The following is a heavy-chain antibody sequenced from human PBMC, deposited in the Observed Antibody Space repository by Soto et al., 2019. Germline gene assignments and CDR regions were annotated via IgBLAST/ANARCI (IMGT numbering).Heavy chain of an antibody. D-gene: IGHD3-10*01. Sequence: SVKVSCKASGGTFSSYAISWVRQAPGQGLEWMGGIIPIFGTANYAQKFQGRVTITADKSTSTAYMELSSLRSEDTAVYYCASNPYGSRYYYGMDVWGQGTTVTVSS. CDR3: ASNPYGSRYYYGMDV. J-gene: IGHJ6*02. V-gene: IGHV1-69*06. CDR2: IIPIFGTA. CDR1: GGTFSSYA.